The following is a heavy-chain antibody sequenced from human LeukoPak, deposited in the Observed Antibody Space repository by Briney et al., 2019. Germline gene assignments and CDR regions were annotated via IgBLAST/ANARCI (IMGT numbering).Heavy chain of an antibody. Sequence: RAGGSLRLSCAASGFTFSSYGMHWVRQAPGKGLEWVSGINWNGGSTGYADSVKGRFTISRDNAKNSLYLQMNSLRAEDTALYYCACSRESYYFDYWGQGTLVTVSS. J-gene: IGHJ4*02. CDR3: ACSRESYYFDY. V-gene: IGHV3-20*04. D-gene: IGHD3-10*01. CDR1: GFTFSSYG. CDR2: INWNGGST.